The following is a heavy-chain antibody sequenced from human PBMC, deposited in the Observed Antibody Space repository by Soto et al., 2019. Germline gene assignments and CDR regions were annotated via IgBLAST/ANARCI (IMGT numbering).Heavy chain of an antibody. V-gene: IGHV3-33*01. CDR3: ARPTYYYDSSGYYPYYFDY. D-gene: IGHD3-22*01. J-gene: IGHJ4*02. CDR1: GFTFSSYG. CDR2: IWYDGSNK. Sequence: PGGSLRLSCAASGFTFSSYGMHWVRQAPGKGLEWVAVIWYDGSNKYYADSVKGRFTISRDNSKNTLYLQMNSLRAEDTAVYYCARPTYYYDSSGYYPYYFDYWGQGTLVTV.